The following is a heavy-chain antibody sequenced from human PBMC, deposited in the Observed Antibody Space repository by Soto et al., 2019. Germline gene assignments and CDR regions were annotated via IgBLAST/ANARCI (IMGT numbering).Heavy chain of an antibody. J-gene: IGHJ4*01. D-gene: IGHD2-2*01. CDR3: ARAHAPTLPFDY. CDR2: INHSGST. CDR1: GGSFSGYY. Sequence: SSETLSLTCAVYGGSFSGYYWSWIRQPPGKGLEWIGEINHSGSTNYNPSLKSRVTISVDTSKNQFSLKLSSVTAADTAVYYCARAHAPTLPFDYWGLGTLVTVPQ. V-gene: IGHV4-34*01.